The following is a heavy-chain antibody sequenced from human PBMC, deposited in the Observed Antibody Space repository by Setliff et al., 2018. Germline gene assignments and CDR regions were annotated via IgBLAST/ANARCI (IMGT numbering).Heavy chain of an antibody. CDR1: GFTFSTYA. J-gene: IGHJ5*02. CDR2: IYSGDRNT. V-gene: IGHV3-23*03. CDR3: AKDPNGDFFGAFDT. Sequence: GGSLRLSCAASGFTFSTYAMSWVRQAPGKGLEWVSTIYSGDRNTFYTDSVKGRFTIFRDGSKNTLFLQMNGLRAEDSALYYCAKDPNGDFFGAFDTWGQGALVTVSS. D-gene: IGHD4-17*01.